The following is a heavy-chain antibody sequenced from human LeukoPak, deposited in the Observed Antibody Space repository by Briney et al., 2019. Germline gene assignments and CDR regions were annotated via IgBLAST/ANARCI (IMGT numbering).Heavy chain of an antibody. V-gene: IGHV4-59*08. CDR3: ARAYCYDSNAPYYFDY. CDR1: GGSISSYC. D-gene: IGHD3-22*01. CDR2: IYYSGST. Sequence: SETLSLTCTVSGGSISSYCWSWIRQPPGKGLEWIGYIYYSGSTNYNPSLKSRVTISVDTSKNQFSLRLSSVTAADTAVYYCARAYCYDSNAPYYFDYWGQGILVTVSS. J-gene: IGHJ4*02.